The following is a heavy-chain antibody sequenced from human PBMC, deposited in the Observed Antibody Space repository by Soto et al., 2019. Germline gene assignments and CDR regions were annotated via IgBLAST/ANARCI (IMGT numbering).Heavy chain of an antibody. V-gene: IGHV4-30-2*01. CDR2: IYPTGKT. J-gene: IGHJ6*02. D-gene: IGHD3-16*01. CDR3: ARAPPGPAPRWGV. CDR1: GGSISSGGYS. Sequence: PSETLSLTCTVSGGSISSGGYSWSWIRQTPGKGLEWIGYIYPTGKTYYNPSLKNRATLSIDTSQNQFSLQLTSVTAADTAVYYCARAPPGPAPRWGVWGQGTTVTVSS.